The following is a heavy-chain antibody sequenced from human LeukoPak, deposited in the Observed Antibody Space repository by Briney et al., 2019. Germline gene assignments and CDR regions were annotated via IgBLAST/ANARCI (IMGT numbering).Heavy chain of an antibody. V-gene: IGHV1-2*02. CDR3: AREGVTMARGIKRTFGY. D-gene: IGHD3-10*01. CDR2: INPNSGGT. CDR1: GYTFTVYY. Sequence: ASVKVSCKASGYTFTVYYMHWVRQAPGQGLEWMGWINPNSGGTNYAQKFQGRVTMTRDTSISTAYMELSRLRSDDTAVYYCAREGVTMARGIKRTFGYWGQGTLVTVSS. J-gene: IGHJ4*02.